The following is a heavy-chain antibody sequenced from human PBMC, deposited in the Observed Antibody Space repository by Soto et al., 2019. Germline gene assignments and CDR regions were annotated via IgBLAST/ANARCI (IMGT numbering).Heavy chain of an antibody. Sequence: QVQLVESGGGVVQPGGSLRLSCEASGFTFSKFGIHWVRQAPGKGLEWVAVVSYDGSFKYYADSVMGRFTISRDNSKNTLYLQMNCLRPEDTALYYCAKDSDQLLFDFYYYGMDVWGKGTTVTVSS. D-gene: IGHD2-2*01. V-gene: IGHV3-30*18. CDR3: AKDSDQLLFDFYYYGMDV. J-gene: IGHJ6*04. CDR1: GFTFSKFG. CDR2: VSYDGSFK.